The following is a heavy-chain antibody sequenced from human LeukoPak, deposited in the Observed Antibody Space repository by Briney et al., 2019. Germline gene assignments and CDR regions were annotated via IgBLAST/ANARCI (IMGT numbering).Heavy chain of an antibody. CDR2: INHSGST. CDR1: GGSFSGYY. J-gene: IGHJ6*02. D-gene: IGHD5-18*01. Sequence: SETLSLTCAVYGGSFSGYYWSWIRQPPEKGLEWIAEINHSGSTNYNPSLKSRVTISVDRSKNQFSLKLSSVTAADTAVYYCARLGGYSYGYPPYYYYYGMDVWGQGTTVTVSS. CDR3: ARLGGYSYGYPPYYYYYGMDV. V-gene: IGHV4-34*01.